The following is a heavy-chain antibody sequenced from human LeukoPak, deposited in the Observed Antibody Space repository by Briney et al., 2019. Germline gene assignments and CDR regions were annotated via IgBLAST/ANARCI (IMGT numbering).Heavy chain of an antibody. CDR3: EREPDYGDFALPDY. V-gene: IGHV1-2*02. J-gene: IGHJ4*02. D-gene: IGHD4-17*01. Sequence: ASVKVSCKASGYTFTGYYIHWVRQAPAQGLEWMGRINPNSGGTSYAQKFQGRVTVTRDTSITTAYMELSRLRSDDTAVYYCEREPDYGDFALPDYWGQGTLVTVSS. CDR2: INPNSGGT. CDR1: GYTFTGYY.